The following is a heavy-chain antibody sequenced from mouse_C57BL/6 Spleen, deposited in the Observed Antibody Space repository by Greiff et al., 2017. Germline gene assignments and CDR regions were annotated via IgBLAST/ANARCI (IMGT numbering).Heavy chain of an antibody. J-gene: IGHJ4*01. CDR2: INYDGSST. CDR1: GFTFSDYY. CDR3: ARDYDYDVGGAMDY. D-gene: IGHD2-4*01. Sequence: EVKLVESEGGLVQPGSSMKLSCTASGFTFSDYYMAWVRQVPEKGLEWVANINYDGSSTYYLDSLKSRFIISRDNATNILYLQMSSLKSEDRATYYCARDYDYDVGGAMDYWGQGTSVTVSS. V-gene: IGHV5-16*01.